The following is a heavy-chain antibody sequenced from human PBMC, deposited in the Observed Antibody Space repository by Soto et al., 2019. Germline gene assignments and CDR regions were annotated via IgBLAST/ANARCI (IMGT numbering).Heavy chain of an antibody. CDR3: AHTRFGEDYYYYYYMDV. D-gene: IGHD3-10*01. V-gene: IGHV2-5*02. Sequence: QITLKESGPTLVKPTQTLTLTCTFSGFSLSTSEVGVGWIRQPPGKALEWLAVIYWDDDRRYSPSLTSRLTITKDTSKNQVGLTMTNMDPVDTATYYCAHTRFGEDYYYYYYMDVWGKGTTVTVSS. CDR1: GFSLSTSEVG. CDR2: IYWDDDR. J-gene: IGHJ6*03.